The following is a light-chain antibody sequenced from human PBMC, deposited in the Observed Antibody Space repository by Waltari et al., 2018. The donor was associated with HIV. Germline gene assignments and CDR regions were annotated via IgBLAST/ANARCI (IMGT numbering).Light chain of an antibody. CDR1: ESLLHSSGFNY. CDR3: MQSLQTPLT. J-gene: IGKJ4*01. CDR2: WGS. Sequence: DIVMTQSPLSLPVTPGEPASISCRSSESLLHSSGFNYLDWYLQKEGRPPQLLIYWGSNRASGVPDRFTGSGSGTDFTLKISRGEAEDVGIYFCMQSLQTPLTFGGGTKVEMK. V-gene: IGKV2-28*01.